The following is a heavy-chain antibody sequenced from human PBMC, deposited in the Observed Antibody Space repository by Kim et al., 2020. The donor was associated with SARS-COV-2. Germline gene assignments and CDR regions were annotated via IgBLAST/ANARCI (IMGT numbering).Heavy chain of an antibody. CDR2: ISGSGGST. J-gene: IGHJ4*02. Sequence: SLRLFCAASGFTFSSYAMSWVRQAPGKGLEWVSAISGSGGSTSYADSVKGRFTISRDNSKNTLYLQMNGLSAEDTAVYYCANIDAKRMGPPARYYYASSGPSWGQGTLVPVSS. V-gene: IGHV3-23*01. CDR1: GFTFSSYA. CDR3: ANIDAKRMGPPARYYYASSGPS. D-gene: IGHD3-22*01.